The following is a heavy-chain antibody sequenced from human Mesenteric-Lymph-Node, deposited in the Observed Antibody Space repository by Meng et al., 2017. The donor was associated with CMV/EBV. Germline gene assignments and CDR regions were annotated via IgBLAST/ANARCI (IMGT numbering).Heavy chain of an antibody. V-gene: IGHV3-74*01. CDR2: INSDGSST. D-gene: IGHD6-13*01. J-gene: IGHJ4*02. CDR1: GFTFSSYW. Sequence: GESLKISCAASGFTFSSYWMHWVRQVPGKGLVWVSRINSDGSSTTYADSVKGRLIISRDNAKNTLYLQMNSLRAEDTAVYYRAMVCCRTAAGSYWGQGTLVTVSS. CDR3: AMVCCRTAAGSY.